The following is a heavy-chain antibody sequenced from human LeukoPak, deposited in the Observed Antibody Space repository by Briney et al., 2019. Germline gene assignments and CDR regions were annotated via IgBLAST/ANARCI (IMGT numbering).Heavy chain of an antibody. CDR2: ISSSSKTI. CDR1: GFTFSSYN. J-gene: IGHJ4*02. Sequence: GGSLRLSCAASGFTFSSYNMNWVRQAPGKGLEWVSYISSSSKTIYYADSVKGRFTISRDNAKNSLYLQMNSLRDEDTAVYYCATGARLSFDYWGQGTLVTVPS. CDR3: ATGARLSFDY. V-gene: IGHV3-48*02.